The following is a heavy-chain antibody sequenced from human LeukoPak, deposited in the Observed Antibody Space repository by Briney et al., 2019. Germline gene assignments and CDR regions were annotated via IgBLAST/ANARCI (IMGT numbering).Heavy chain of an antibody. CDR1: GFTFSSSD. CDR2: ISDSGSST. D-gene: IGHD5-18*01. CDR3: AKDRGFSS. J-gene: IGHJ5*02. Sequence: TGGSLRLSCAASGFTFSSSDMSWARQAPGKGLEWVSLISDSGSSTYYADSVKGRFTISRDNSKNTLYLHMNSLRAEDTALYYCAKDRGFSSWGQGTLVTVSS. V-gene: IGHV3-23*01.